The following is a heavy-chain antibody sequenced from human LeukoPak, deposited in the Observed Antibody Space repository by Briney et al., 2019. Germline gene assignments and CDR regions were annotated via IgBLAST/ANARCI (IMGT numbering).Heavy chain of an antibody. CDR2: ISPNSGGT. V-gene: IGHV1-2*02. D-gene: IGHD3-10*01. Sequence: ASVKVSCKTSGYTFTDYNIHWVRQAPGQGLEWMGWISPNSGGTNYAQRFQGMFTMTRDTPISTAYMDLSSLKYDDTATYYCAVWFGELCHWGRGNLVTVSS. CDR1: GYTFTDYN. J-gene: IGHJ4*02. CDR3: AVWFGELCH.